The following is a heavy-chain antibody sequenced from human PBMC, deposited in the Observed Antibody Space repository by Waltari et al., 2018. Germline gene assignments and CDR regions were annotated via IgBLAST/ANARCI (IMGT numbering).Heavy chain of an antibody. CDR3: ARDRGRGLYLDS. J-gene: IGHJ4*02. V-gene: IGHV4-4*02. D-gene: IGHD2-15*01. CDR2: VHGIGRT. Sequence: QESGPGLVKPSGTLSLTCPVSGASITSSHWWSWVRQSPGKGLEWIGQVHGIGRTNYNPSFASRVIMSLDTSTNQFSLKVTSATAADTAAYYCARDRGRGLYLDSWGQGTLVTVSP. CDR1: GASITSSHW.